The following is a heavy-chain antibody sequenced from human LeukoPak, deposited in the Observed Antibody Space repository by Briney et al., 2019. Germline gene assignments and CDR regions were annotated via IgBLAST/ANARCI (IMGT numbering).Heavy chain of an antibody. CDR1: GYRFTDYW. Sequence: GESLKISCKGSGYRFTDYWVGWVRHMPGKGLEWVGIIYPGDSDTRYSPSLQGQVTISADKAISTAYLQWSSLKASDTAIYYCARPDTTGYYPLTAFDIWGQGTVVSVSS. J-gene: IGHJ3*02. CDR2: IYPGDSDT. CDR3: ARPDTTGYYPLTAFDI. D-gene: IGHD3-22*01. V-gene: IGHV5-51*01.